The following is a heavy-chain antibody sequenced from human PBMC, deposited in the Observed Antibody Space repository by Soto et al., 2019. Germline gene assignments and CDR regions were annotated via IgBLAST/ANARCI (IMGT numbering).Heavy chain of an antibody. Sequence: GGSLRLSCAASGFPFSSYGMHWVRQAPGKGLEWVSSISSSSSYIYYADSVKGRFTISRDNAKNTLYLQMNSLRAEDTAVYYCARDSSGPLDYWGQGTLVTVSS. J-gene: IGHJ4*02. CDR1: GFPFSSYG. V-gene: IGHV3-21*01. D-gene: IGHD6-19*01. CDR3: ARDSSGPLDY. CDR2: ISSSSSYI.